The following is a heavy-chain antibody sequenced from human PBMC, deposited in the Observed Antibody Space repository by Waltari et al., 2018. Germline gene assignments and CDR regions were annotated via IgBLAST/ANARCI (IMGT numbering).Heavy chain of an antibody. CDR2: IKQDGSDT. CDR1: GFTFSSSG. D-gene: IGHD2-15*01. J-gene: IGHJ4*02. CDR3: VKGGGSFDS. V-gene: IGHV3-7*01. Sequence: EVKLVESGGGLVQPGGSLRLSCAVSGFTFSSSGMSWVRQAPGRGLEWLANIKQDGSDTYYGDSVRGRFTSSRDNAKTSLYLQMTSLRVEDTAVYYCVKGGGSFDSWGQGTLVTVSS.